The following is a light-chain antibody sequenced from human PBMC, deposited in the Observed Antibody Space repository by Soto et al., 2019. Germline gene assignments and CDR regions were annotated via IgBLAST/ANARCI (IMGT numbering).Light chain of an antibody. CDR3: QQRSNGLIT. Sequence: EIVLTQSPATLSLSPGERATLSCRASQSVSSCLAWYQQKPGQAPRLLIYDASNRATGIPARFSGSGSGTDFTLTISSLEPEDFAVYYCQQRSNGLITFGQGTRLEIK. V-gene: IGKV3-11*01. CDR1: QSVSSC. CDR2: DAS. J-gene: IGKJ5*01.